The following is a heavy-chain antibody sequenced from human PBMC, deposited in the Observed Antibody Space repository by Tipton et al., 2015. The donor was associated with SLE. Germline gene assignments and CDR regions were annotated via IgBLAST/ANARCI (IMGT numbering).Heavy chain of an antibody. J-gene: IGHJ6*02. V-gene: IGHV3-74*01. CDR1: GFTFSSYW. Sequence: SLRLSCAASGFTFSSYWMHWVRQAPGKGLVWVSRIFSDGSRTTYADSVQGRFSISRDNAKSSLYLQLNSLRTEDTALYFCTKDATAVTGYMDVWGQGTTVTVSS. CDR2: IFSDGSRT. CDR3: TKDATAVTGYMDV. D-gene: IGHD4-11*01.